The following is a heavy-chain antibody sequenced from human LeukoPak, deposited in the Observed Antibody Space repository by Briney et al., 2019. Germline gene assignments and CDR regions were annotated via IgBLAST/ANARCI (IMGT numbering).Heavy chain of an antibody. D-gene: IGHD3-10*01. Sequence: GESLKISCKGSGYSFTSYWIGWVRQMPGKGLEWMGIIYPGDSDTRYSPSFQGQVTISADKSISTAYLQWSSLKASDTAMYYCARSVWFGELLTPDYYYYYMDVWGKGTTVTVSS. CDR1: GYSFTSYW. V-gene: IGHV5-51*01. J-gene: IGHJ6*03. CDR2: IYPGDSDT. CDR3: ARSVWFGELLTPDYYYYYMDV.